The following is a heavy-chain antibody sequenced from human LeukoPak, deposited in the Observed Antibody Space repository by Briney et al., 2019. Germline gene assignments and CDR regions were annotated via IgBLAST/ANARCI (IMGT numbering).Heavy chain of an antibody. D-gene: IGHD3-10*01. V-gene: IGHV3-30*02. CDR1: GFTFSGFG. CDR2: IHTDQTIQ. CDR3: GYYNSGSYSTPDS. J-gene: IGHJ5*01. Sequence: GGSLRLSCAASGFTFSGFGMHWVRQAPGKGLEWVAYIHTDQTIQYYADSVKGRFTISRDNSKNTLYLQMKTLGSEDTAVYYCGYYNSGSYSTPDSWGQGTQVTVSS.